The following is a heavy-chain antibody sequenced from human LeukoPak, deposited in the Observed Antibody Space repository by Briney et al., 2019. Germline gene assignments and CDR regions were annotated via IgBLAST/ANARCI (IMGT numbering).Heavy chain of an antibody. CDR3: ARGPSITMVRGGQWYYYMDV. J-gene: IGHJ6*03. CDR2: IISIFGTA. Sequence: GASVKVSCKASGGTFSNYAISWVRQAPGQGLEWMGGIISIFGTANYAQKFQGRVTMTRDTSTSTVYMELSSLRSEDTAVYYCARGPSITMVRGGQWYYYMDVWGKGTTVTISS. D-gene: IGHD3-10*01. CDR1: GGTFSNYA. V-gene: IGHV1-69*05.